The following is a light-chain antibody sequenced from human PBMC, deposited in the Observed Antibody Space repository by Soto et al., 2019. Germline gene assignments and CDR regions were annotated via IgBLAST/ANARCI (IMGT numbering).Light chain of an antibody. CDR2: DAS. V-gene: IGKV3-11*01. Sequence: EVVLTQSPATLSLSPGERATLSCRASQTFDSYLAWYQQKPGQPPRLLIYDASNRATGVPARFSGSGSGTDFTLTISSLEPEDVAVYYCQQRSNWVWTFGQGTKVDIK. J-gene: IGKJ1*01. CDR3: QQRSNWVWT. CDR1: QTFDSY.